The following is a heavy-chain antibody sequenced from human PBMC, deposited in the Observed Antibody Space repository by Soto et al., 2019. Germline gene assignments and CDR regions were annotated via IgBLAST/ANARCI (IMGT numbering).Heavy chain of an antibody. V-gene: IGHV3-33*06. CDR2: IWYDGSKK. J-gene: IGHJ4*02. Sequence: QVQLVESGGGVVQPGRSLRLSCAASGFTFSTYGIHWVRQAPGKGLEWLAVIWYDGSKKYYADSVQGRFTISRDNSKNTGYLQMNSLRAEDTAVYYCVKDHCGGHCYSNPYFDYWGQGTLVTVSS. CDR3: VKDHCGGHCYSNPYFDY. D-gene: IGHD2-21*02. CDR1: GFTFSTYG.